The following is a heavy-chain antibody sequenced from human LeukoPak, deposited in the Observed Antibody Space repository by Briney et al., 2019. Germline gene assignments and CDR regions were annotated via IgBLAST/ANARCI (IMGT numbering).Heavy chain of an antibody. J-gene: IGHJ4*02. CDR2: ISGGGGST. CDR3: ARDLGAAAGTSY. D-gene: IGHD6-13*01. CDR1: GLTFSSYG. V-gene: IGHV3-23*01. Sequence: GGSLRLSCAASGLTFSSYGMSWVRQAPGKGLEWVSGISGGGGSTYYADSVKGRFTISRDNGKNSLYLQLNSLRAEDTAVYYCARDLGAAAGTSYWGQGTQVTVSS.